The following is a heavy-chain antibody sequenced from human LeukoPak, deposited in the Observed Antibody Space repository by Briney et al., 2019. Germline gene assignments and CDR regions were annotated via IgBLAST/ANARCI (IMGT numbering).Heavy chain of an antibody. V-gene: IGHV3-7*01. CDR3: ARAQKYSYDAFDI. CDR1: GFTFSDYW. J-gene: IGHJ3*02. CDR2: IQEDGSDK. Sequence: GGSLRLSCAGSGFTFSDYWMTWVRQAPGKGLKWVANIQEDGSDKYYVDSVKGRFTISRDNAKNSLYLQMNSLSAEDTAVYYCARAQKYSYDAFDIWGQGTMVTVSS. D-gene: IGHD4-11*01.